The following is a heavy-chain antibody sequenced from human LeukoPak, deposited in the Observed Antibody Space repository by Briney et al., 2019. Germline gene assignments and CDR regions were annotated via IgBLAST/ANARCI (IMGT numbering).Heavy chain of an antibody. CDR1: GGSFSSYA. CDR2: IIPIFRTA. CDR3: ARESHFGGTSYDAFDI. Sequence: GASVKVSCKASGGSFSSYAISWVRQAPGQGLEWMGGIIPIFRTANYAKKYQGRVTITTDESTSTAYMELSSLRSEDTAVYYCARESHFGGTSYDAFDIWGQGKMVTVSS. J-gene: IGHJ3*02. V-gene: IGHV1-69*05. D-gene: IGHD2-2*01.